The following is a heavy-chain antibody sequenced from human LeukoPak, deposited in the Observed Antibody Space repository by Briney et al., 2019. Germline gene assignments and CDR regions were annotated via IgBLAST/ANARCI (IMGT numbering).Heavy chain of an antibody. CDR2: IFYSGST. CDR1: GGSISSGGYY. CDR3: ARVVTLFRGVITYYFDY. V-gene: IGHV4-31*03. Sequence: PSETLSLTCTVSGGSISSGGYYWSWIRQHPGKGLEWIGYIFYSGSTYYNPSLKSRVTMSVDTSKNQFSLKLSSVTAADTAVYYRARVVTLFRGVITYYFDYWGQGTLVTVSS. D-gene: IGHD3-10*01. J-gene: IGHJ4*02.